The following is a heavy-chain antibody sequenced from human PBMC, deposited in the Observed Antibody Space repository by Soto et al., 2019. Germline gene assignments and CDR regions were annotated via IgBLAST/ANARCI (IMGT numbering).Heavy chain of an antibody. CDR2: INHSGST. J-gene: IGHJ2*01. Sequence: QVQLQQWGAGLLKPSETLSLTCAVYGGSFSGYYWSWIRQPPGKGLEWIGEINHSGSTNYNPSLNSSITLSVDTPKNLSALKLSSVSAADTALYYCARGRRHIVVEDWYFDLWGRGTLVTVSS. V-gene: IGHV4-34*01. CDR1: GGSFSGYY. CDR3: ARGRRHIVVEDWYFDL. D-gene: IGHD3-22*01.